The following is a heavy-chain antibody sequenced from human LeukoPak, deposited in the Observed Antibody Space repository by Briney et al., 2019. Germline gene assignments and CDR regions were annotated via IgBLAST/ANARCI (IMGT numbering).Heavy chain of an antibody. CDR1: GYTFTGYY. J-gene: IGHJ4*02. D-gene: IGHD6-13*01. CDR3: ARGYSSSFKRYFDY. V-gene: IGHV1-2*02. Sequence: GASVKVSCKASGYTFTGYYIHWVRQAPGQGLEWMGWINPNSGATNYAQNFQGRVTMARDTSISTTYVELSRLRSDDTAVYYCARGYSSSFKRYFDYWGQGALVTVSS. CDR2: INPNSGAT.